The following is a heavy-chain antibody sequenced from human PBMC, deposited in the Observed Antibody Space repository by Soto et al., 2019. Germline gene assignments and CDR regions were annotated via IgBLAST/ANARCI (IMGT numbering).Heavy chain of an antibody. CDR1: GFTFSSYS. CDR2: ISISSSTI. J-gene: IGHJ6*03. Sequence: GGSLRLSCAASGFTFSSYSMNWVRQAPGKGLERVSYISISSSTIYYADSVKGRFTISRDNAKNSLYLQMNSLRAEDTAVYYCARDFAYYDFWSGYYPVYYYMDVWGKGTTVTVSS. CDR3: ARDFAYYDFWSGYYPVYYYMDV. V-gene: IGHV3-48*01. D-gene: IGHD3-3*01.